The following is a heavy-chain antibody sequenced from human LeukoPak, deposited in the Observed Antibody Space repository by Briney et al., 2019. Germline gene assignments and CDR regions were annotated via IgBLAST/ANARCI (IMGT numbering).Heavy chain of an antibody. D-gene: IGHD7-27*01. CDR2: ISGNGGTT. CDR3: AKDLHWGFDY. J-gene: IGHJ4*02. Sequence: GGSLRLSCAASGFTFSTYGMSWVRQAPGKGLEWVSAISGNGGTTYCADSVKGRFTVSRDNSKSTLYLQMSSLRAEDTAVYYCAKDLHWGFDYWGQGTLVTVSS. V-gene: IGHV3-23*01. CDR1: GFTFSTYG.